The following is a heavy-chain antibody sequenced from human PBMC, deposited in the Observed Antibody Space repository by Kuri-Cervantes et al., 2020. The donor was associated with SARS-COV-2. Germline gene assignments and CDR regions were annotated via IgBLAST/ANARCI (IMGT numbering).Heavy chain of an antibody. CDR3: AADFMVRGVMIDLGY. CDR2: INPNSGGT. CDR1: GYTFTGYY. Sequence: ASVKVSCKASGYTFTGYYMHWVRQAPGQGLEWMGWINPNSGGTNYAQKFQGRVTMTRDTSISTAYMELSRLRSDDTAVYYCAADFMVRGVMIDLGYWGQGTLVTCSS. V-gene: IGHV1-2*02. J-gene: IGHJ4*02. D-gene: IGHD3-10*01.